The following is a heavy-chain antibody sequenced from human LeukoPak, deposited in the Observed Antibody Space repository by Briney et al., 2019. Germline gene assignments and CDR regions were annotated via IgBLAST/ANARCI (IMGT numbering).Heavy chain of an antibody. D-gene: IGHD2-21*02. Sequence: ASETLSLTCTVSGVSISNSRSFWGWIRQPPGKGLEWIVSIFSGGNTYYNPSLKSRVTISIEKSKNQFSLKLSSVTAADTAVYHCAGAYCGGDCYSGRAFDIWGQGTMVTVSS. CDR1: GVSISNSRSF. CDR3: AGAYCGGDCYSGRAFDI. J-gene: IGHJ3*02. V-gene: IGHV4-39*07. CDR2: IFSGGNT.